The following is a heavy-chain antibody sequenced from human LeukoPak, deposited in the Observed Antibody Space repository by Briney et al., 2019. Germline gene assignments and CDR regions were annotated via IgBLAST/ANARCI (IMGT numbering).Heavy chain of an antibody. J-gene: IGHJ3*02. CDR1: GGSISSYY. Sequence: SETLSLTCTVSGGSISSYYWSWIRQPPGKGLEWIGYIYYSGSTNYNPSLKSRVTISVDTSKNQLSLKLSSVTAADTAVYYCARARGPRNAFDIWGQGTMVTVSS. D-gene: IGHD3-10*01. V-gene: IGHV4-59*01. CDR3: ARARGPRNAFDI. CDR2: IYYSGST.